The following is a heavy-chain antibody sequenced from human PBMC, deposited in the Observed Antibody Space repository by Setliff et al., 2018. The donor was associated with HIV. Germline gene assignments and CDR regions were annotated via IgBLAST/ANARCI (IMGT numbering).Heavy chain of an antibody. CDR3: ARGGVCTSTSCGGNYYYGMDV. CDR2: ISTYSDET. V-gene: IGHV1-18*01. J-gene: IGHJ6*02. CDR1: GYTFTTYG. D-gene: IGHD2-2*01. Sequence: GASVKVSCKPSGYTFTTYGLSWVRQAPGQGLEWMGWISTYSDETSSSQNLQGRLTMTTDTSTGTAYMELRSLRSDDTAVYYCARGGVCTSTSCGGNYYYGMDVWGQGTTVTVSS.